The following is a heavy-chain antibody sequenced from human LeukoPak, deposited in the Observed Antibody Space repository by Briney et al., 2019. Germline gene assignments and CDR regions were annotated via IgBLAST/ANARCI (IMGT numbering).Heavy chain of an antibody. CDR2: IYYSGST. V-gene: IGHV4-59*01. D-gene: IGHD1-26*01. CDR1: EFTLSDYW. CDR3: ARSSGSYYLVFDY. Sequence: TGGSLRLSCVASEFTLSDYWMTWVRQAPGKGLEWIGYIYYSGSTNYNPSLKSRVTISVDTSKNQFSLKLSSVTAADTAVYYCARSSGSYYLVFDYWGQGTLVTVSS. J-gene: IGHJ4*02.